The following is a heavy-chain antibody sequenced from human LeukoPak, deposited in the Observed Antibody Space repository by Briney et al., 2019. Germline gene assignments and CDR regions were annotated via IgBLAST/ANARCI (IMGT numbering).Heavy chain of an antibody. CDR3: ARDSRAVSVAFDI. Sequence: GGSLRLSCAASGFTFSDYYMSWIRQAPGKGLEWVSYISSSAGTIYYADSVKDRFTISRDNAKNSLYLQMNSLRAEDTAVYYCARDSRAVSVAFDIWGQGTMVTVSS. CDR1: GFTFSDYY. V-gene: IGHV3-11*01. J-gene: IGHJ3*02. CDR2: ISSSAGTI. D-gene: IGHD2/OR15-2a*01.